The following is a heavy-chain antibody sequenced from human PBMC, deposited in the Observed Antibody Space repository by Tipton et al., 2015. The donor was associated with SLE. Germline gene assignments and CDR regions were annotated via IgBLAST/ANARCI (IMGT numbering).Heavy chain of an antibody. V-gene: IGHV3-7*01. Sequence: SLRLSCAASGFTFSSYWMSWVRQAPGKGLEWVANIKQDGSEKYYVDSVKGRFTISGDNAKNSLYLQMNSLRAEDTAVYYRARVRGGSGAFDIWGQGTMVTVSS. CDR2: IKQDGSEK. CDR3: ARVRGGSGAFDI. J-gene: IGHJ3*02. CDR1: GFTFSSYW. D-gene: IGHD3-10*01.